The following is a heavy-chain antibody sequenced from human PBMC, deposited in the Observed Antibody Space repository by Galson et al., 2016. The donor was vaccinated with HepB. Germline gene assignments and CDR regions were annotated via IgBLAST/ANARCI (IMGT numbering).Heavy chain of an antibody. V-gene: IGHV3-30*18. Sequence: SLRLSCAASGFSFSIYGMHWVRQAPGKGLEWVAVISYDGSNKYYADSVKGRFTISRDNSKTTLYLQMNSLRAEDTAVYYCAKDRERVAYIFDYWGQGTLVTVSS. CDR1: GFSFSIYG. J-gene: IGHJ4*02. CDR3: AKDRERVAYIFDY. D-gene: IGHD1-26*01. CDR2: ISYDGSNK.